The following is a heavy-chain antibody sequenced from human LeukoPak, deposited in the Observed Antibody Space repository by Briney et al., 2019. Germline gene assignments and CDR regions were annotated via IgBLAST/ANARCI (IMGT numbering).Heavy chain of an antibody. CDR2: MYSVGST. CDR3: ARDLSGYSYGFGGDL. Sequence: GGSLRLSCAASGFTISANFMSWVRQAPGKGLEWVSIMYSVGSTFYADSVKGRFTISRDPSKNSLDLQMDSLRVDDAAVYYCARDLSGYSYGFGGDLWGQGTLVTVSS. D-gene: IGHD5-18*01. V-gene: IGHV3-66*01. J-gene: IGHJ4*02. CDR1: GFTISANF.